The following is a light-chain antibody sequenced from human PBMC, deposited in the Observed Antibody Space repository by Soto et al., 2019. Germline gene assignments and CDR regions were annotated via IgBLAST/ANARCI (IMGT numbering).Light chain of an antibody. CDR1: QTVSTW. CDR3: QQYNSYLWT. CDR2: GAS. V-gene: IGKV1-5*01. Sequence: DIQMTQSPSTLSASVGDRVTLTCRASQTVSTWLAWYQQKPGKAPKLLIYGASSLQTGVPSRFSGSGSGTEFTLTISSLQPDDFATYYCQQYNSYLWTFGQGTKVDIK. J-gene: IGKJ1*01.